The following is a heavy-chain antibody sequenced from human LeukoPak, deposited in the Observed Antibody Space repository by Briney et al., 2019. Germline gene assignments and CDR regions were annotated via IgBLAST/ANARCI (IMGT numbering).Heavy chain of an antibody. V-gene: IGHV3-30*03. D-gene: IGHD6-19*01. J-gene: IGHJ4*02. Sequence: PGGSLRLSCAASGFTFSSYGTHWVRQAPGKGLEWVAVISYDGSNKYYADSVKGRFTISRDNSKNTLYLQMNSLRAEDTAVYYCAREDDSGWYGGVYWGQGTLVTVSS. CDR3: AREDDSGWYGGVY. CDR2: ISYDGSNK. CDR1: GFTFSSYG.